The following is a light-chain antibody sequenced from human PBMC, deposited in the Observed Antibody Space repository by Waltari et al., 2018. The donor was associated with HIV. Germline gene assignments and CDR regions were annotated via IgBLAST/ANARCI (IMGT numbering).Light chain of an antibody. J-gene: IGKJ4*01. CDR3: QQYNSFSSLT. V-gene: IGKV1-5*03. Sequence: DIKMTQFPSTLSASVGDRVTITCRDSQSISRWLAWYQQKPGKAPKVLIYKASTVESGVPSRFSGSGSGTEFTLTISSLQPDDFATYYCQQYNSFSSLTFGGGTKVEIK. CDR2: KAS. CDR1: QSISRW.